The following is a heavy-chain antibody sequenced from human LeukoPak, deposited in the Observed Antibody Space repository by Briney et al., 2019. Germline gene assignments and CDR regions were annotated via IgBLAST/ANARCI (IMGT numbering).Heavy chain of an antibody. Sequence: GGSLRLSCAGSGVTFSRYNMNWFRQAPGKGLERVSSISSSSRHIFYADSVKGRFTISRDNAKNSLFLQMNGLRAEDTAVYYCARDAQWLVPEGYYYYMDVWGKGTTVTVSS. CDR1: GVTFSRYN. CDR2: ISSSSRHI. D-gene: IGHD6-19*01. V-gene: IGHV3-21*01. CDR3: ARDAQWLVPEGYYYYMDV. J-gene: IGHJ6*03.